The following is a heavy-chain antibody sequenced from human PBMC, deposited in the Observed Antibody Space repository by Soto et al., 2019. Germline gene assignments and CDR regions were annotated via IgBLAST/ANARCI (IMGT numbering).Heavy chain of an antibody. CDR2: IYYSGST. V-gene: IGHV4-39*07. CDR3: ARGRGEFDA. CDR1: GGSISSSSYY. Sequence: PSETLSLTCTVSGGSISSSSYYWGWIRQPPGKGLEWIGGIYYSGSTYYNPSLRSRVTISIDTSKNQLSLNLRSVSAADTAVYYCARGRGEFDAWGQGTPVTVSS. D-gene: IGHD2-21*01. J-gene: IGHJ5*02.